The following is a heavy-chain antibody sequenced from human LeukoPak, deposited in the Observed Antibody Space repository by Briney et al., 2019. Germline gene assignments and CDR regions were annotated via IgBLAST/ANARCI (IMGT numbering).Heavy chain of an antibody. CDR1: GYTFTGYY. CDR3: AKDGLGSGWYVSGY. J-gene: IGHJ4*02. D-gene: IGHD6-19*01. CDR2: INPNSGET. V-gene: IGHV1-2*02. Sequence: ASVKVSCKASGYTFTGYYMHWVRQAPGQGLEWMGRINPNSGETKYAQSFQGRVTMTRDTSITTVYMELHRLRSDDTALYYCAKDGLGSGWYVSGYWGQGTLVTVSS.